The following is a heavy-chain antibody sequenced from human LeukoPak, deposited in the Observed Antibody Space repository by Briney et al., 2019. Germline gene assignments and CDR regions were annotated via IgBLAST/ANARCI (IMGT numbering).Heavy chain of an antibody. V-gene: IGHV3-30*04. CDR3: ARDNGYSHGHGMDV. J-gene: IGHJ6*02. D-gene: IGHD4-11*01. CDR1: GFTFSSFT. CDR2: ILNDGSNK. Sequence: GGSLRLSCAASGFTFSSFTIPWVRQAPGEGLEWVALILNDGSNKYYADSVKGRFTISRDNSKNTLYLQMNSLRAEDTAVYYCARDNGYSHGHGMDVWGQGTTVTVSS.